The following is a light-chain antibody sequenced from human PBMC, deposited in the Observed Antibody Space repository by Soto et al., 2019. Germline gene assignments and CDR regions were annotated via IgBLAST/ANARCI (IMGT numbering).Light chain of an antibody. CDR3: QQYGSSPGT. CDR1: QSVRSSY. Sequence: EIVLTQPPGTLSLSPGERATLSCRASQSVRSSYLAWYQQKHGQAPRXXIYGASSRATGIPDRFSGSGSGTDFTITISRLEPEDFEVYYCQQYGSSPGTFGQGTKVDIK. CDR2: GAS. V-gene: IGKV3-20*01. J-gene: IGKJ1*01.